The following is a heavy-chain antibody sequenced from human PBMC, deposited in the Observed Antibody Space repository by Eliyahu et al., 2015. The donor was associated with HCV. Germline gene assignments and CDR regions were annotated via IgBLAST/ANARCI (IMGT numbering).Heavy chain of an antibody. J-gene: IGHJ4*02. V-gene: IGHV3-7*01. CDR2: IKQDGSEK. D-gene: IGHD1-14*01. CDR1: GFTFSSYW. CDR3: ASTCVLRAGPTPCL. Sequence: EVQLVESGGGLVQPGGSLRLSCAASGFTFSSYWMSWVXQAPGKGLEWVAKIKQDGSEKYYVDSVKGRFTISRDNAKNSLYLQMNSLRAEDTAVYYCASTCVLRAGPTPCLWGQGTLVTVSS.